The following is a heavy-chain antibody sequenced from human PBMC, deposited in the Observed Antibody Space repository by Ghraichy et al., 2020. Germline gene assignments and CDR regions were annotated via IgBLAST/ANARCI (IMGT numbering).Heavy chain of an antibody. CDR2: IWYDGSNK. V-gene: IGHV3-33*01. J-gene: IGHJ6*02. D-gene: IGHD4-11*01. CDR3: ARGYSGYGMDV. Sequence: GGSLRLSCAASGFTFSSYGMHWVRQAPGKGLEWVAVIWYDGSNKYYADSVKGRFTISRDNSKNTLYLQMNSLRAEDTAVYYCARGYSGYGMDVWGHGTTVTVSS. CDR1: GFTFSSYG.